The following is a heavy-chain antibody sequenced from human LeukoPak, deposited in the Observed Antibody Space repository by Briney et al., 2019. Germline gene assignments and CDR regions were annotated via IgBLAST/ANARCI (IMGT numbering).Heavy chain of an antibody. Sequence: SETLSLTCTVSGGSISSYYWSWIRQPPGKGLEWIGYIYYSGSTNYNPSLKSRVTISVDTSKNQFSLKLSSVTAADTAVYYCARVPFLSSGWHYYCYGMDVWGQGTTVTVSS. D-gene: IGHD6-19*01. CDR1: GGSISSYY. V-gene: IGHV4-59*01. CDR2: IYYSGST. CDR3: ARVPFLSSGWHYYCYGMDV. J-gene: IGHJ6*02.